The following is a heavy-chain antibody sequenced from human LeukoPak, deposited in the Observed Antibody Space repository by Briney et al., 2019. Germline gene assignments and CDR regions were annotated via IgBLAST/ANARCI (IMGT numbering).Heavy chain of an antibody. D-gene: IGHD2-15*01. V-gene: IGHV3-9*01. Sequence: GGSLRLSCAASGFTFDDYAMHWVRQAPGKGLEWVSGISWNSGSIGYADSVKGRFTTSRDNAKNSLYLQMNSLRAEDTALYYCAKDGYCSGGSCYPPSWYFDLWGRGTLVTVSS. J-gene: IGHJ2*01. CDR3: AKDGYCSGGSCYPPSWYFDL. CDR1: GFTFDDYA. CDR2: ISWNSGSI.